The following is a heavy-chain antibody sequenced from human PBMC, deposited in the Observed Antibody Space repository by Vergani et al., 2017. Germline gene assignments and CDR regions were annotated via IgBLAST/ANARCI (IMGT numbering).Heavy chain of an antibody. V-gene: IGHV3-33*01. J-gene: IGHJ3*02. D-gene: IGHD3-3*01. CDR2: IWYDGSNK. CDR1: GFTFSSYG. Sequence: QVQLVESGGGVVQPGRSLRLSCAASGFTFSSYGMHWVRQAPGKGLEWVAVIWYDGSNKYYADSVKGRFTISRDNSKNTLYLQMNSLRAEDTAVYYCARDEGQDFWSGHDAFDIWGQGTTVTVSS. CDR3: ARDEGQDFWSGHDAFDI.